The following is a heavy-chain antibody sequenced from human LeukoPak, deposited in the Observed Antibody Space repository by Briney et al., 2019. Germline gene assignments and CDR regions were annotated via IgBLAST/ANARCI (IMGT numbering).Heavy chain of an antibody. CDR1: GFTFSNYW. Sequence: GGSLRLSCAASGFTFSNYWMHWVRQAPGKGLVWVSRINSDGINTSYADSVKGRFTISRDNSKNTLYLQMNSLRAEDTAVYYCAKDPNDYGDYGFDYWGQGTLVTVSS. D-gene: IGHD4-17*01. CDR3: AKDPNDYGDYGFDY. V-gene: IGHV3-74*01. J-gene: IGHJ4*02. CDR2: INSDGINT.